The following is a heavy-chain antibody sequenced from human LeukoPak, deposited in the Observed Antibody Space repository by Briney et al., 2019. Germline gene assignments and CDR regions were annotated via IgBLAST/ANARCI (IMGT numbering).Heavy chain of an antibody. J-gene: IGHJ4*02. V-gene: IGHV3-74*01. CDR3: ARDRGHTFDY. CDR1: GFTFSTYW. CDR2: INADGSST. Sequence: GGSLRLSCAASGFTFSTYWMHWVRQAPAKGLVWVSLINADGSSTTYADSVKGRFTISRDNAKSTLYLQMNSLRAEDTAVYYCARDRGHTFDYWGQGTLVTVSS.